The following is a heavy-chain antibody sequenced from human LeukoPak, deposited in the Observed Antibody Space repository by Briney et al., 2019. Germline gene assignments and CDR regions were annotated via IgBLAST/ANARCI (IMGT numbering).Heavy chain of an antibody. CDR1: GFTFNNFW. CDR3: ARDLGWFRELDPTNWFDP. V-gene: IGHV3-7*01. D-gene: IGHD3-10*01. J-gene: IGHJ5*02. CDR2: TNLDGSQN. Sequence: QPGGSLRLSCAASGFTFNNFWMTWVRQAPGKGLEWVANTNLDGSQNYYSSFVKGRVTISRDNAENSLYLQMNSLRAEDTAVYYCARDLGWFRELDPTNWFDPWGQGTLVTVSS.